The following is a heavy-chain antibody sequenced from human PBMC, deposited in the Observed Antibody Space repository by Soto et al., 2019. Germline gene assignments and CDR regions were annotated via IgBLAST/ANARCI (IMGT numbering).Heavy chain of an antibody. Sequence: EVQLVESGGGLVKPGGSLRLSCAASGFTFSNAWMSWVRQAPGKGLEWVGRIKSKTDGGTTDYAAPVKGRFTISRDDSKNTLYLQMNSLKTEDTAVYYCTTEGGCSSTSCYPIYYYYGMDVWGQGTTVTVSS. CDR2: IKSKTDGGTT. CDR3: TTEGGCSSTSCYPIYYYYGMDV. D-gene: IGHD2-2*01. V-gene: IGHV3-15*01. CDR1: GFTFSNAW. J-gene: IGHJ6*02.